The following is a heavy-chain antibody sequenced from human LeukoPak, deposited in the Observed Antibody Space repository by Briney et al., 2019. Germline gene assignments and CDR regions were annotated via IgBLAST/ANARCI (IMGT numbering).Heavy chain of an antibody. D-gene: IGHD3-22*01. V-gene: IGHV4-31*11. CDR1: GGSFSGYY. J-gene: IGHJ4*02. CDR2: IYYSGST. CDR3: ANNPSDYYDSSGYFVY. Sequence: RPSETLSLTCAVYGGSFSGYYWSWIRQHPGKGLEWIGYIYYSGSTYYNPSLKSRVTISVDTSKNQFSLKLSSVTAADTAVYYCANNPSDYYDSSGYFVYWGQGTLVTVSS.